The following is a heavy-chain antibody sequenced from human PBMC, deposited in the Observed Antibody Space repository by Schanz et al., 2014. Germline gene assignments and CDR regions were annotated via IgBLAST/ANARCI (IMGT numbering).Heavy chain of an antibody. CDR1: GFTFNSYG. CDR2: IWYDGSNK. D-gene: IGHD2-2*01. V-gene: IGHV3-33*06. Sequence: VQLVESGGGVVQPGRSLRLSCAASGFTFNSYGMHWVRQAPGKGLEWVAFIWYDGSNKYYADSVKGRFTISRDNSKNTLYVQMNSLRAEDTAVYYCAKSMYSTSWAFDFWGQGAQVTVSS. CDR3: AKSMYSTSWAFDF. J-gene: IGHJ4*02.